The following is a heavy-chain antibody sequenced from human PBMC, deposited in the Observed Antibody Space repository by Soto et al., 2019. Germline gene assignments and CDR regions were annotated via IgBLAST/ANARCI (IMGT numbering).Heavy chain of an antibody. CDR3: ARDEYSSSAGYYYYGMDV. CDR2: IIPIFGTA. V-gene: IGHV1-69*01. J-gene: IGHJ6*02. Sequence: QVQLVQSGAEVKKPGSSVKVSCKASGGTFSSYAISWVRQAPGQGLEWMGGIIPIFGTANYAQKFQGRVTITADESTNTAYMELSSLRSEDTAVYYCARDEYSSSAGYYYYGMDVWGQGTTVTVSS. D-gene: IGHD6-6*01. CDR1: GGTFSSYA.